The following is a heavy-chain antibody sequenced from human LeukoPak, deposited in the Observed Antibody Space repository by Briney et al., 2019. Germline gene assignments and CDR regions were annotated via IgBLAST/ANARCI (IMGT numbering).Heavy chain of an antibody. CDR3: ARGIQLWLRPYYFDY. V-gene: IGHV4-39*01. Sequence: KTSETLSLNCTVSGGSISSSSYYWGWIRQPPGKGLEWIGSIYYSGSTYYNPSLKSRVTISVDTSKNQFSLKLSSVTAADTAVYYCARGIQLWLRPYYFDYWGQGTLVTVSS. CDR2: IYYSGST. D-gene: IGHD5-18*01. J-gene: IGHJ4*02. CDR1: GGSISSSSYY.